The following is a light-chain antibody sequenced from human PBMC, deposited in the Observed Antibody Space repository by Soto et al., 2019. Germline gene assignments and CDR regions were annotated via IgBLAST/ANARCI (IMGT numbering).Light chain of an antibody. V-gene: IGKV3-15*01. CDR3: KQHDQGWT. Sequence: EMVMTQSPATLSVSLGERATLSCRASQSVRTKLVWYQQKPGQAPRLLIYGASTRATGIPARFSGSGSGTEFTLTISSLQSEYFAVYYCKQHDQGWTFGQGTKVEIK. J-gene: IGKJ1*01. CDR2: GAS. CDR1: QSVRTK.